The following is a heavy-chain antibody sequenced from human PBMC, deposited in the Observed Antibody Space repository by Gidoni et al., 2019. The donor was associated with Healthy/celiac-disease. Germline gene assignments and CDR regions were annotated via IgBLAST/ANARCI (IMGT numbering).Heavy chain of an antibody. CDR2: IKSKTDGGTT. Sequence: EVQLVESGGGLVKPGGSLRLSCAASGFTFSNAWMNWVRQAPGKGLEWVGRIKSKTDGGTTDYAAPVKGRFTISRDDSKNTLYLQMNSLKTEDTAVYYCTTDSAMYYDYIWGSLAFDYWGQGTLVTVSS. D-gene: IGHD3-16*01. V-gene: IGHV3-15*07. J-gene: IGHJ4*02. CDR3: TTDSAMYYDYIWGSLAFDY. CDR1: GFTFSNAW.